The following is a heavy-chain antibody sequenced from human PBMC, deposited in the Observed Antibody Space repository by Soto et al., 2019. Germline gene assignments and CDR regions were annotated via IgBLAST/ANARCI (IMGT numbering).Heavy chain of an antibody. V-gene: IGHV1-69*08. D-gene: IGHD6-13*01. CDR3: TLGSWSAETFDI. Sequence: VKVSCKTSGGTFSNDIITWVRQAPGQGLEWMGRIIPLLDTTNYAQKFQGRVTITADKSTSTAYLELSSLRSDDTAVYYCTLGSWSAETFDIWGRGTMVTVSS. J-gene: IGHJ3*02. CDR1: GGTFSNDI. CDR2: IIPLLDTT.